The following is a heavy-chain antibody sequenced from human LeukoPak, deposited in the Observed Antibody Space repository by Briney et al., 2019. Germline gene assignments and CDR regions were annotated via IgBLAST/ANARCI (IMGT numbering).Heavy chain of an antibody. CDR3: ARTRYNWNYGLTDY. D-gene: IGHD1-7*01. CDR1: GGSISSGDCY. V-gene: IGHV4-30-4*08. CDR2: IYYSGST. Sequence: SQTLSLTCTVSGGSISSGDCYWSWIRQPPGKGLEWIGYIYYSGSTYYNPSLKSRVTISVDTSKNQFSLKLSSVTAADTAVYYCARTRYNWNYGLTDYWGQGTLVTVSS. J-gene: IGHJ4*02.